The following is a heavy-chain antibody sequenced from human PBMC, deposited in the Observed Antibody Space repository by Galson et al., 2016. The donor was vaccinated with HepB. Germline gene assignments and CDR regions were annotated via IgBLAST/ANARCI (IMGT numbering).Heavy chain of an antibody. CDR2: ISPSGRST. CDR3: ARQLSSRPFDY. D-gene: IGHD5-24*01. J-gene: IGHJ4*02. CDR1: KYMFTSFF. Sequence: SVKVSCKASKYMFTSFFIHWVRQAPGQGLEWMGMISPSGRSTTYAQNFRGRVTMTRDTSTTTVYMELTSLKFEDTAMYYCARQLSSRPFDYWGQGTLVTVSS. V-gene: IGHV1-46*01.